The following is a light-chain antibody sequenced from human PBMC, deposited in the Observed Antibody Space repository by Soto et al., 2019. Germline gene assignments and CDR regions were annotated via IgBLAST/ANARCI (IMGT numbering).Light chain of an antibody. CDR2: EDT. J-gene: IGLJ1*01. Sequence: QSALTQPASVSRSPGESITISCTGTSSDVGGYNYVSWYQQRPGTAPKLMIYEDTKRPSGVSNRFSGSTSGSTASLTISGLKTEDQADYYCCSYVGASTYVFGTGTKVTVL. CDR1: SSDVGGYNY. CDR3: CSYVGASTYV. V-gene: IGLV2-23*01.